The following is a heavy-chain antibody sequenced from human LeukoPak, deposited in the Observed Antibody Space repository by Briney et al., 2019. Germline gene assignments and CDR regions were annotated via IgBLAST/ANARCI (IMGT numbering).Heavy chain of an antibody. CDR2: IYYSGRT. CDR3: ARTFSSSYPAAFDI. D-gene: IGHD6-13*01. CDR1: GGSISGYY. V-gene: IGHV4-59*08. Sequence: PSETLSLTCTVSGGSISGYYWSWIRQPPGKGLEWGGYIYYSGRTNYNPSLKSRVAISVDTSRNQFSLTLSSVTAADTAVYFCARTFSSSYPAAFDIWGQGTVVTVSS. J-gene: IGHJ3*02.